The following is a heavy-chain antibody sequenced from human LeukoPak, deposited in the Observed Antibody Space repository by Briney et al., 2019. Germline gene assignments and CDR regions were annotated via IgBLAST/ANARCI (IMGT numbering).Heavy chain of an antibody. D-gene: IGHD3-10*01. J-gene: IGHJ4*02. CDR2: INPNSGGT. Sequence: ASVKVSCKASGYTFTGYYMHWVRQAPGQGLEWMGWINPNSGGTNYAQRFQGRVTLTRDTSISTTYMELSGLRSDDTAVYYCARDGSFDFWGQGTLVTVSS. CDR1: GYTFTGYY. V-gene: IGHV1-2*02. CDR3: ARDGSFDF.